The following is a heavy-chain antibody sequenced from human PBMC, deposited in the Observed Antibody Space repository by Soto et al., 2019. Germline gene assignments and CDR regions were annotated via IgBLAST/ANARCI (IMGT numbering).Heavy chain of an antibody. Sequence: GASVKVSCKASGYTFTGYYMHWVRQAPGQGLEWMGWINPNSGGTNYAQKFQGWVTMTRDTSISTAYMELSRLRSDDTAVYYCARGGVQQLVLYYYGMDVWGQGTTVTVSS. CDR2: INPNSGGT. J-gene: IGHJ6*02. CDR3: ARGGVQQLVLYYYGMDV. CDR1: GYTFTGYY. V-gene: IGHV1-2*04. D-gene: IGHD6-13*01.